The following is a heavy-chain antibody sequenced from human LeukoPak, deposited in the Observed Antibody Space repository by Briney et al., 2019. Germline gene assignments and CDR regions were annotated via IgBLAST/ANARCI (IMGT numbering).Heavy chain of an antibody. CDR1: GGSISSYY. Sequence: SETLSLTCTVTGGSISSYYWSWVRQTPGKGLEWIGYISYSGNTNYNPSLKSRVTISLDTSKNQFSLNLTSVTAADTAVYYCARLGGSHSPHGYWGQGTLVTVSS. CDR3: ARLGGSHSPHGY. J-gene: IGHJ4*02. D-gene: IGHD1-26*01. V-gene: IGHV4-59*08. CDR2: ISYSGNT.